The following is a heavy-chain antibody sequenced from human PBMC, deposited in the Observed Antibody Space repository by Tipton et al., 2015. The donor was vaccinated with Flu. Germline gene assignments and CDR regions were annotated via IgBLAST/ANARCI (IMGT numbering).Heavy chain of an antibody. D-gene: IGHD4-11*01. V-gene: IGHV4-38-2*01. J-gene: IGHJ5*02. CDR3: ARRDYNNYVSDPKNWFDP. CDR1: GDSISSDYY. CDR2: MSRSGST. Sequence: TLSLTCAVYGDSISSDYYWGWIRQLPGKGLEWIGSMSRSGSTNYNPSLKSRVTISVDTSKNQFSLKLRSVTATDTAVYYCARRDYNNYVSDPKNWFDPWGRGTLVTVSS.